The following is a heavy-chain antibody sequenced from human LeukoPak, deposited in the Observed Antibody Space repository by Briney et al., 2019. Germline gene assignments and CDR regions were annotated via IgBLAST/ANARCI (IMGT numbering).Heavy chain of an antibody. Sequence: GGSLRLSCAPSGFTFSSHAMNWVRQAPGKGLEWVSPITGDGTGTYSADSVKGRFSISRDNSKNTLFLQMNSLRVEDTAVYYCAGDLLFGTDAYEIWGQGTMVTVS. CDR1: GFTFSSHA. CDR2: ITGDGTGT. V-gene: IGHV3-23*01. CDR3: AGDLLFGTDAYEI. J-gene: IGHJ3*02. D-gene: IGHD3-10*01.